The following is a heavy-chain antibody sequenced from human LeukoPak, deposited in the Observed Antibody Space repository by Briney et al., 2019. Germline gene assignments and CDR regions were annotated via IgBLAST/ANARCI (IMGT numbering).Heavy chain of an antibody. V-gene: IGHV3-13*01. D-gene: IGHD6-13*01. CDR1: GFTFSSYD. CDR2: ICTGGDT. CDR3: ARGGSSSIYYYYGMDV. J-gene: IGHJ6*02. Sequence: GGSLRLSCAASGFTFSSYDIHWVRHATGKGLEWVSAICTGGDTYYPGSVKGRFTISRENAKNSLYLQMNSLRAGDTAVYYCARGGSSSIYYYYGMDVWGQGTTVTVSS.